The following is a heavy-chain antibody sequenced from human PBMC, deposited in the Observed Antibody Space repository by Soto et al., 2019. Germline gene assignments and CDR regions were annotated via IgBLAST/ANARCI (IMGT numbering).Heavy chain of an antibody. D-gene: IGHD5-12*01. CDR3: AREVATTGYYYYGMDV. J-gene: IGHJ6*02. V-gene: IGHV1-69*13. Sequence: ASVKVSCKASGGTFSSYAISWVRQAPGQGLEWMGGIIPIFGTANYAQKFQGRVTITADESTSTAYMELSSLRSEDTAVYYCAREVATTGYYYYGMDVWGQGTTVTVSS. CDR1: GGTFSSYA. CDR2: IIPIFGTA.